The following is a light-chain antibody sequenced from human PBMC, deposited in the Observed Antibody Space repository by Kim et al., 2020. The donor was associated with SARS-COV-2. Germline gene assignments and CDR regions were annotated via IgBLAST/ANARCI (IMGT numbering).Light chain of an antibody. Sequence: SPGDRATLSCRASQSVSSSYFAWYQQKPGQAPRLLIYGASNRATGVPARCSGSGSGTDFTLTISRLEPEDFVVYYCQQYGTSPWTFGQGTKVDIK. CDR1: QSVSSSY. CDR3: QQYGTSPWT. J-gene: IGKJ1*01. V-gene: IGKV3-20*01. CDR2: GAS.